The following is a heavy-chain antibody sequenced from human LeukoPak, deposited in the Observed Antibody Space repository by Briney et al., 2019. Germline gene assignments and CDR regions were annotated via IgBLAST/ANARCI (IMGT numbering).Heavy chain of an antibody. V-gene: IGHV3-30*02. J-gene: IGHJ3*02. CDR1: GFTFSSYG. Sequence: GGSLRLSCAASGFTFSSYGMHWVRQAPGKGLEWVAFIRYDGSNKYYADSVKGRFTISRDNSKNTLYLQMNSLRAEDTAVYYCARESGFRGDAFDIWGQGTMVTVSS. CDR2: IRYDGSNK. CDR3: ARESGFRGDAFDI. D-gene: IGHD3-10*01.